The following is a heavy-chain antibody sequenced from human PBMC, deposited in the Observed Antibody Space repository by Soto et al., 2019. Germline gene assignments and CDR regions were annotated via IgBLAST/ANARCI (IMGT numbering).Heavy chain of an antibody. CDR2: IWYDGSNK. CDR3: ARSANWNDADY. D-gene: IGHD1-1*01. Sequence: QVQLVESGGGVVQPGRSLRLSCAASGFTFSSYGMHWVRQAPGKGLEWVAVIWYDGSNKYYADSVKGRFTISRDNSKNTLYLQMNSLRAEDTAVYYCARSANWNDADYWGQGTLVTVSS. V-gene: IGHV3-33*01. CDR1: GFTFSSYG. J-gene: IGHJ4*02.